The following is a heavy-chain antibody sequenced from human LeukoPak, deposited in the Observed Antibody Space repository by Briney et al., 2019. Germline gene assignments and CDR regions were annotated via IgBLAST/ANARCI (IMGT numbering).Heavy chain of an antibody. D-gene: IGHD4-17*01. V-gene: IGHV4-39*07. CDR1: GGSISSSSYY. CDR3: ARGVLTVTTH. CDR2: IYYSGST. Sequence: SETLSLTCTDSGGSISSSSYYWGWIRQPPGKGLEWIGSIYYSGSTYYNPSLKSRITILVDTSKNQFSLKLSSGTAADTAVYYCARGVLTVTTHWGQGTLVTVSS. J-gene: IGHJ4*02.